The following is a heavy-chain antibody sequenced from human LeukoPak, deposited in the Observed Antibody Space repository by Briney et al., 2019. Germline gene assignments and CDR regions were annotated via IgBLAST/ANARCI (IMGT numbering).Heavy chain of an antibody. CDR2: IIPILGIA. Sequence: ASVKVSCKASGGTFSSYAISWVRQAPGQGLEWMGRIIPILGIANYAQKFQGRVTITADKSTSTAYMELSSLRSEDTAVYYCARQLYYYYGMGVWGQGTTVTVSS. D-gene: IGHD1-1*01. J-gene: IGHJ6*02. CDR1: GGTFSSYA. V-gene: IGHV1-69*04. CDR3: ARQLYYYYGMGV.